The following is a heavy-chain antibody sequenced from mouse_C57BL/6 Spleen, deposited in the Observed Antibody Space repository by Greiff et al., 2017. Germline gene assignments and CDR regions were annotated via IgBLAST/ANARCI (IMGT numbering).Heavy chain of an antibody. CDR3: ARGGLLLPHFDY. CDR1: GYSFTDYN. D-gene: IGHD1-1*01. CDR2: INPNYGTT. V-gene: IGHV1-39*01. Sequence: VHVKQSGPELVKPGASVKISCKASGYSFTDYNMNWVKQSNGKSLEWIGVINPNYGTTSYNQKFKGKATLTVDQSSSTAYMQLNSLTSEDSAVYYCARGGLLLPHFDYWGQGTTLTVAA. J-gene: IGHJ2*01.